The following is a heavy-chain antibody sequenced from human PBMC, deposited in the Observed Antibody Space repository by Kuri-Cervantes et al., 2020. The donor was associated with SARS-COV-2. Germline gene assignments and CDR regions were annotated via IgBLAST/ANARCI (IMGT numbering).Heavy chain of an antibody. Sequence: GSLRLSCTVSGGSISSYYWSWIRQPPGKGLKWIGYIYYSGSTNYNPSLKSRVTISVDTSKNQFSLKLSSVTAADTAVYYCARVGEYSSSLDYWGQGTLVTVSS. V-gene: IGHV4-59*01. D-gene: IGHD6-13*01. J-gene: IGHJ4*02. CDR3: ARVGEYSSSLDY. CDR1: GGSISSYY. CDR2: IYYSGST.